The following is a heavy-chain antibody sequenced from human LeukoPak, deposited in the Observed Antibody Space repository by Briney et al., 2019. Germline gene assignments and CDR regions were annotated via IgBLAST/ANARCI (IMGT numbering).Heavy chain of an antibody. CDR2: IYYSGST. CDR1: GGSISSSSYY. D-gene: IGHD5-18*01. V-gene: IGHV4-39*07. Sequence: SETLSLTCTVSGGSISSSSYYWGWIRQPPGKGLEWIGSIYYSGSTYYNPSLKSRVTISVDTSKNQFSLKLSSVTAADTAVYYCARGHVDTARFPLFRAAFDYWGQGTLVTVSS. J-gene: IGHJ4*02. CDR3: ARGHVDTARFPLFRAAFDY.